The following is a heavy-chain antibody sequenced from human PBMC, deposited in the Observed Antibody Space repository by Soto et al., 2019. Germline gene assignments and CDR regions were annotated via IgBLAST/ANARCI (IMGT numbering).Heavy chain of an antibody. J-gene: IGHJ6*02. V-gene: IGHV3-30*18. CDR1: GFTFSSYG. D-gene: IGHD3-3*01. CDR3: AKDAGTIFGVVTAHYYGMDV. Sequence: QVQLVESGGGVVQPGRSLRLSCAASGFTFSSYGMHWVRQAPGKGLEWVAVISYDGSNKYYADSVKGRFTISRDNSKNTLYRQMNSLRAEDTAVYYCAKDAGTIFGVVTAHYYGMDVWGQGTTVTVSS. CDR2: ISYDGSNK.